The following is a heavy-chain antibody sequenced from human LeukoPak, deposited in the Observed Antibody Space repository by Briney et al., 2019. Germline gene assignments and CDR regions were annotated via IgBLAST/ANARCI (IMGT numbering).Heavy chain of an antibody. CDR2: MNPNSGNT. CDR1: GYTFTSYD. D-gene: IGHD6-13*01. Sequence: ASVKVSCKASGYTFTSYDINWVRQATGQGLEWMGWMNPNSGNTGYAQKFQGRVTITRNTSISTAYMELSSLRSEDAAVYYCARGLTIEYSSSWEFDYWGQGTLVTVSS. CDR3: ARGLTIEYSSSWEFDY. V-gene: IGHV1-8*03. J-gene: IGHJ4*02.